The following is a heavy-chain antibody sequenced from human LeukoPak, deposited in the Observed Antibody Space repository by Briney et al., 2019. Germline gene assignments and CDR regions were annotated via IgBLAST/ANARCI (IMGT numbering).Heavy chain of an antibody. D-gene: IGHD3-10*01. V-gene: IGHV3-7*01. CDR3: ARDFPKYPYYYGSGPFDY. CDR1: GFTFSSYW. Sequence: GGSLRLSCAASGFTFSSYWMSWVRQAPGKGLEWVANIKQDGSEKYYVDSVKGRFTISRDNAKNSLYLQMNSLRAEDTAVYYCARDFPKYPYYYGSGPFDYWGQGTLVTVSS. CDR2: IKQDGSEK. J-gene: IGHJ4*02.